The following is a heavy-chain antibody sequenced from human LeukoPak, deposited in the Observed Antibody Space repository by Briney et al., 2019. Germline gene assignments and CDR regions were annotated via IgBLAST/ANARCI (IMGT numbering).Heavy chain of an antibody. CDR2: IYPGDSDT. CDR1: GYSFTSYW. J-gene: IGHJ4*02. CDR3: ARQGYCSGGSCYSIDY. D-gene: IGHD2-15*01. V-gene: IGHV5-51*01. Sequence: GESLNISWKGSGYSFTSYWIGWVRQMPGKGLEWRGIIYPGDSDTTYSPSFQGQVTISADKSISTAYLQWSSLKASDTAMYYCARQGYCSGGSCYSIDYWGQGTLVTVSS.